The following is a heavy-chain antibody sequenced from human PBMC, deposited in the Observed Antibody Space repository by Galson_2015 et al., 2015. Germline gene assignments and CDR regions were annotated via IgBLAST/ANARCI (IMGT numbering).Heavy chain of an antibody. V-gene: IGHV1-18*01. Sequence: SVKVSCKASGYTFTSYGISWVRQAPGQGLEWMGWISAYNGNTNYAQKLQGRVTMTTDTSTSTAYMELRSLRSDDTAVYYCARVSYDILTGYWPPSYYYYYGMDVWGQGTTVTVSS. CDR3: ARVSYDILTGYWPPSYYYYYGMDV. CDR1: GYTFTSYG. D-gene: IGHD3-9*01. J-gene: IGHJ6*02. CDR2: ISAYNGNT.